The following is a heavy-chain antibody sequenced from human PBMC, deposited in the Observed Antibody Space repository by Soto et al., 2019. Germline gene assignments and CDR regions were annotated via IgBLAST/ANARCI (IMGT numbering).Heavy chain of an antibody. J-gene: IGHJ5*02. D-gene: IGHD3-16*01. CDR2: IYYSGST. V-gene: IGHV4-59*01. CDR3: ARDLHDYVSFRFDP. CDR1: GGSISSYY. Sequence: SETLSLTCTVSGGSISSYYWSWIRQPPGKGLEWIGYIYYSGSTNYNPSLKSRVTISVDMSKKRFSVKLSSVTAAFTVVYFCARDLHDYVSFRFDPWGQGTLVTVSS.